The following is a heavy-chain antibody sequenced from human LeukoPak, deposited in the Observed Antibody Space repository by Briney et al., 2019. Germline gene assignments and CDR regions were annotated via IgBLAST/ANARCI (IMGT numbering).Heavy chain of an antibody. D-gene: IGHD1-26*01. J-gene: IGHJ4*02. CDR2: IYHSGSA. CDR3: ARGGGFGSPPGF. CDR1: GGSISNYY. Sequence: PSETLSHTCTVSGGSISNYYWSWIRESPEKGLEWIGYIYHSGSANYNPSLTSRVTISVDTSKNQFSLKLASVTAADTAVYYCARGGGFGSPPGFWGQGTLVTVSS. V-gene: IGHV4-59*01.